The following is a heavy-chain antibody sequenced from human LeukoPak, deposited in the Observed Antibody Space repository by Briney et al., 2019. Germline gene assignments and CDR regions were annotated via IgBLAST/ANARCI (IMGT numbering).Heavy chain of an antibody. J-gene: IGHJ6*02. D-gene: IGHD4-17*01. V-gene: IGHV3-15*07. Sequence: GGSLRLSCAASGFTFSNAWMNWVRQAPGKGLEWVGRIKSKTDGGTTDYAAPVKGRFTISRDDSKNTLYLQMNSLKTEDTAVYYCTTGRRFDNGDSILGYYYYGMDVWGQGTTVTVSS. CDR2: IKSKTDGGTT. CDR1: GFTFSNAW. CDR3: TTGRRFDNGDSILGYYYYGMDV.